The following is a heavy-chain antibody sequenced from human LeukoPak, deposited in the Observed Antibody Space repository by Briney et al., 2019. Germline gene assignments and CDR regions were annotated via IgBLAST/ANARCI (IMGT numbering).Heavy chain of an antibody. D-gene: IGHD3-10*01. Sequence: ASVTVSCKASGYTFTGYYIHWVRQAPGQGLEWMGWIYPYSGDTNYAQNFQGRVTMTRDTSISTAYMELSSLKSDDTAVYYCARAESPNSGSYPNYWGQGTLVTVSS. J-gene: IGHJ4*02. V-gene: IGHV1-2*02. CDR1: GYTFTGYY. CDR2: IYPYSGDT. CDR3: ARAESPNSGSYPNY.